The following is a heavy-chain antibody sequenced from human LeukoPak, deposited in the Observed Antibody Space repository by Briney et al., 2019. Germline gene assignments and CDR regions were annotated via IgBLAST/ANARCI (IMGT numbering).Heavy chain of an antibody. Sequence: GGSLRLSCAASGFTVSSNYMSWVRQAPGKGLEWVSVIYSGGSTYYADSVKGRFTISRDNPKNTLYLQMNSLRAEDTAVYYCARGYYGSGSYTLDYWGQGTLVTVSS. CDR2: IYSGGST. J-gene: IGHJ4*02. CDR3: ARGYYGSGSYTLDY. D-gene: IGHD3-10*01. CDR1: GFTVSSNY. V-gene: IGHV3-53*01.